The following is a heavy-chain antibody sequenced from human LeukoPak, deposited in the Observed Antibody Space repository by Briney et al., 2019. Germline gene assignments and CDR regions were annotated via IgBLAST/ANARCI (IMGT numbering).Heavy chain of an antibody. V-gene: IGHV3-30-3*01. Sequence: PGGSLRLSCAASGFTFSSYAMHWVRQAPGKGLEWVAVISYDGSNKYYADSVKGRFTISRDNSKNTLYLQMNSLRAEDTAVYYCARAPPSWYVGYWGQGTLVTVSS. D-gene: IGHD2-2*01. J-gene: IGHJ4*02. CDR1: GFTFSSYA. CDR2: ISYDGSNK. CDR3: ARAPPSWYVGY.